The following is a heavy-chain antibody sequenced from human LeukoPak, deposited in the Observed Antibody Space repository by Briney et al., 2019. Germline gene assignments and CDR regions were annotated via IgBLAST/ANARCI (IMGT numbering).Heavy chain of an antibody. V-gene: IGHV4-39*07. D-gene: IGHD3-3*01. CDR1: GGSISTSNYY. Sequence: SETLSLTCTVSGGSISTSNYYWGWIRQPPGKGLEWIGSISQSGHTSHNPSLKSRVSILVDRSKNEIFLRLSSVTAADTAVYYCARVSPVDYDFWSGYSGDYLDFWGQGTLVTVSS. CDR3: ARVSPVDYDFWSGYSGDYLDF. CDR2: ISQSGHT. J-gene: IGHJ4*02.